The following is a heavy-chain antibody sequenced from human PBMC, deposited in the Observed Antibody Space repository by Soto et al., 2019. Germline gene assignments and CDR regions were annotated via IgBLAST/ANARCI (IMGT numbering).Heavy chain of an antibody. D-gene: IGHD2-2*01. Sequence: QVQLVESGGGVVQPGRSLRLSCAASGFTFSSYGMHWVRQAPGKGLEWVADIWYDGSNKYYADSVKGRFTISRDNSKNTLYLQMNSLRAEDTAVYYCARDRTNLSLPNNVAPKVVPAVDDAFDIWGQGTMVTVSS. CDR3: ARDRTNLSLPNNVAPKVVPAVDDAFDI. CDR2: IWYDGSNK. J-gene: IGHJ3*02. V-gene: IGHV3-33*01. CDR1: GFTFSSYG.